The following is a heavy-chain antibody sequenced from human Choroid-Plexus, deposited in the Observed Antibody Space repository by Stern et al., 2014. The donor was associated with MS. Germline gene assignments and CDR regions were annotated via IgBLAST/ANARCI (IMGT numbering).Heavy chain of an antibody. J-gene: IGHJ5*02. D-gene: IGHD2/OR15-2a*01. CDR2: VSYDGSNK. CDR3: AKDRQYLTYFFDH. Sequence: VQLVESGGGVVQPGRPLRLSCVASGFTFGSCAMHWVRQAPGKVLECVAGVSYDGSNKYYADSVKGRFTISRDNSQNTLYMQMSSLRPEDTAVYYCAKDRQYLTYFFDHWGQGSLVTVSS. V-gene: IGHV3-30*18. CDR1: GFTFGSCA.